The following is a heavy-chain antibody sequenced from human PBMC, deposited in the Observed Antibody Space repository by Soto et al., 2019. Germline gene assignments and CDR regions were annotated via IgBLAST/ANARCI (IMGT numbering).Heavy chain of an antibody. Sequence: PSETLSLTCPVSGGSIISYYWSWIRQPPGKGLEWIGYIYYSGSTNYNPSLKSRITISVDTSKNQFSLKLSSVTAADTAVYYCAREVVGYYDSSGYEFDAFDIWGQGTMVTVSS. J-gene: IGHJ3*02. CDR2: IYYSGST. CDR1: GGSIISYY. CDR3: AREVVGYYDSSGYEFDAFDI. D-gene: IGHD3-22*01. V-gene: IGHV4-59*01.